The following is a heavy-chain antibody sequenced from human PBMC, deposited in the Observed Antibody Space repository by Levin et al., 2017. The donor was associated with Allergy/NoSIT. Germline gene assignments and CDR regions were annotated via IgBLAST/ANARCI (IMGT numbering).Heavy chain of an antibody. Sequence: GGSLRLSCVASGITFRYYAMSWVRQAPGRGLEWVSAISGSDGSTYYVDSVKGRFTISRDNSKNTLYLQMNSLRVEDTAIYYCAKDLRDRSRGSYGNWGQGTLVTVSS. V-gene: IGHV3-23*01. D-gene: IGHD1-26*01. CDR2: ISGSDGST. J-gene: IGHJ4*02. CDR1: GITFRYYA. CDR3: AKDLRDRSRGSYGN.